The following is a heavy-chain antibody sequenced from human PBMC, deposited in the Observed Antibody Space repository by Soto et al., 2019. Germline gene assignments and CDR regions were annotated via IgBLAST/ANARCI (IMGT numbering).Heavy chain of an antibody. CDR3: ARRWGTYFDY. J-gene: IGHJ4*02. CDR1: GGSISSYY. D-gene: IGHD7-27*01. CDR2: IYYSGST. Sequence: QVQLQESGPGLVKPSETLSLTCTVSGGSISSYYWSWIRQPPGKGLEWIGYIYYSGSTNYNPSLKSLVTISVDTSKNQFSLKLSSVTAADTAVYYCARRWGTYFDYWGQGTLVTVSS. V-gene: IGHV4-59*01.